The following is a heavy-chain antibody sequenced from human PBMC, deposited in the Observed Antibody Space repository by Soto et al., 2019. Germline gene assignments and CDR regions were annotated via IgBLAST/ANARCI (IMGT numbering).Heavy chain of an antibody. D-gene: IGHD3-22*01. CDR3: ARVRYYYDSSGYYFAY. Sequence: SVKVSCKASGYTFTSYVISGGRQAPGRGREWMGWISSYNGNTNYAQKLQGIVTMTTDTSTSTAYMELRSLRSDDTAVYSCARVRYYYDSSGYYFAYWRHGTPVTVSS. V-gene: IGHV1-18*04. CDR2: ISSYNGNT. CDR1: GYTFTSYV. J-gene: IGHJ4*01.